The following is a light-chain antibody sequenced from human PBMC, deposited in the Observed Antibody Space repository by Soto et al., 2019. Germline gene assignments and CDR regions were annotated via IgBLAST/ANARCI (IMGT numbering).Light chain of an antibody. Sequence: EIVLTLSPGTLSVSPGERATRSCRASQSVSNNYLAWYQQNPGQSPRLLIYGASSRATGIPDRFSGRGSGTDFTLTISRLEPEDFAVYYCQQYGSSGTFGQGTKVDI. CDR3: QQYGSSGT. CDR2: GAS. CDR1: QSVSNNY. V-gene: IGKV3-20*01. J-gene: IGKJ1*01.